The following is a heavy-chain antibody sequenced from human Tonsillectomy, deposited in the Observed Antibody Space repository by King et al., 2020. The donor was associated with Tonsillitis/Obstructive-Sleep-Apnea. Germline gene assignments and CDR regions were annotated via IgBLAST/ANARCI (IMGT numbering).Heavy chain of an antibody. CDR1: GYSFTSYW. V-gene: IGHV5-10-1*03. J-gene: IGHJ3*02. Sequence: QLVQSGAEVKKPGESLRISCKGSGYSFTSYWISWVRQMPGKDLEWMGRIDPSDSYTNDSPSFQGHVTISADKSISTASLQWSSLKASDTAMYYCAGLLTTVTTLGANHHAFDIWGQGTMVTVSS. CDR2: IDPSDSYT. D-gene: IGHD4-17*01. CDR3: AGLLTTVTTLGANHHAFDI.